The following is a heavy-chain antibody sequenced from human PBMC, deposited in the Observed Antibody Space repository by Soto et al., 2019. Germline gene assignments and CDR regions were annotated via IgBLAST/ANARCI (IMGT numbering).Heavy chain of an antibody. J-gene: IGHJ4*02. Sequence: GASVKVSCKASGDTFTGYYMHWVRQAPGQGLEWMGWINPNSGGTNYAQKFQGRVTMTRDTSISTAYMELSRLRSDDTAVYYCARVDIVVVPAAIGDDYWGQGTLVTVSS. CDR3: ARVDIVVVPAAIGDDY. D-gene: IGHD2-2*02. CDR2: INPNSGGT. CDR1: GDTFTGYY. V-gene: IGHV1-2*02.